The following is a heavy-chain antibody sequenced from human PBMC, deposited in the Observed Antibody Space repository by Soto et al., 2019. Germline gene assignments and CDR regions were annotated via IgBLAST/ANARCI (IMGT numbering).Heavy chain of an antibody. CDR3: ARGNYISSWSPGYMDF. Sequence: EVELATSGGGVAQTGRSLRITCAGSGFRFDDYVMYWVRHAPGKGLEWVAGISLNSNRVAYGESVEGRFTIARDNAKKAVFLQMDSLRGEDTALYCCARGNYISSWSPGYMDFGGTGVTVTVSS. V-gene: IGHV3-9*01. J-gene: IGHJ6*03. CDR1: GFRFDDYV. CDR2: ISLNSNRV. D-gene: IGHD6-13*01.